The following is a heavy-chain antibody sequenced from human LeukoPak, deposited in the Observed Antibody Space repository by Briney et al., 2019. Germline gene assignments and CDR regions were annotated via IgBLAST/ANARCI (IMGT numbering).Heavy chain of an antibody. D-gene: IGHD2-21*02. CDR3: AKDHVEDGDCVSDYYYYMDV. J-gene: IGHJ6*03. V-gene: IGHV3-33*06. Sequence: GRSLRLSCAASGFTFSSYGMHWVRQAPGKGLEWVAVIWYDGSNKYYADSVKGRFTISRDNSKNTLYLQMNSLRAEDTAVYYCAKDHVEDGDCVSDYYYYMDVWGKGTTVTVSS. CDR2: IWYDGSNK. CDR1: GFTFSSYG.